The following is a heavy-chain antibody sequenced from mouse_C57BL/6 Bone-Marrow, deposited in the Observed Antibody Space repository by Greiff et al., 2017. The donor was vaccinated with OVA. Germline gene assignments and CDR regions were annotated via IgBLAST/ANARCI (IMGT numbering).Heavy chain of an antibody. CDR2: IDPGIGDT. Sequence: KMQHHYIQGEKNRPETDLGDTGWIDPGIGDTKYPSKFKGKATITADTSSNTAYLQLSSLTSEDTAVYYCTTRFITTVRAYWGQGTLVTVSA. CDR1: KMQHHY. D-gene: IGHD1-1*01. V-gene: IGHV14-4*01. CDR3: TTRFITTVRAY. J-gene: IGHJ3*01.